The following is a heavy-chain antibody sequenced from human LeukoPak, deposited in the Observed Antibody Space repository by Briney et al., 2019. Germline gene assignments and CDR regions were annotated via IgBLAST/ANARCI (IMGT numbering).Heavy chain of an antibody. V-gene: IGHV3-33*01. J-gene: IGHJ4*02. CDR3: ARGRYYDSSGYYSVPFDY. CDR2: IWYDGSNK. CDR1: GFTLSSHM. Sequence: PGGSLRLSCAASGFTLSSHMMSWVRQAPGKGLEWVAVIWYDGSNKYYADSVKGRFTISRDNSKNTLYLQMNSLRAEDTAVYYCARGRYYDSSGYYSVPFDYWGQGTLVTVSS. D-gene: IGHD3-22*01.